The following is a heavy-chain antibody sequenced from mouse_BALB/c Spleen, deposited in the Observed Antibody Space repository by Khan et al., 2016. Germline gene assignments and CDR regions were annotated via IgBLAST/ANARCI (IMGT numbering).Heavy chain of an antibody. CDR2: INTYTGEP. J-gene: IGHJ1*01. CDR1: GYTFTNYG. CDR3: ARGDYYGSSYWYFDV. D-gene: IGHD1-1*01. V-gene: IGHV9-3-1*01. Sequence: QIQLVQSGPELKKPGETVKISCKASGYTFTNYGMNWVKQAPGKGLKWMGWINTYTGEPTYADDFKGRFAFSLETSASTAYLQINNLKHEDTATYFCARGDYYGSSYWYFDVWGAGTTVTVSS.